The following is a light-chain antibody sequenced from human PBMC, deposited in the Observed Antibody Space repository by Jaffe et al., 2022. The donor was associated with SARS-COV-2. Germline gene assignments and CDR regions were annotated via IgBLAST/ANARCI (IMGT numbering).Light chain of an antibody. J-gene: IGKJ4*01. V-gene: IGKV3-20*01. CDR2: GAS. CDR3: QQYGTSST. Sequence: EIVLTQSPGTLSLSPGERAILSCRASQSFSSSYLAWYQQKPGQAPRLVIYGASTRASDIPDRFSGSGSGTDFTLTINRLEPEDFAVYYCQQYGTSSTFGGGTKVEIK. CDR1: QSFSSSY.